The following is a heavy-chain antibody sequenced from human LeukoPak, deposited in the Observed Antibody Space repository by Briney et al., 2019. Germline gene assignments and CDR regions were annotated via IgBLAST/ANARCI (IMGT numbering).Heavy chain of an antibody. V-gene: IGHV1-46*01. Sequence: GASVKVSCKASGYTFTSYYMHWVRQAPGQGLEWMGIINPSGGSTSYAQKFQGRVTMTRDTSTSTVYMELSSLRSEDTAVYYSARSYCSSTSCYDGVDYYYYYGMDVWGKGTTVTVSS. CDR2: INPSGGST. D-gene: IGHD2-2*01. J-gene: IGHJ6*04. CDR1: GYTFTSYY. CDR3: ARSYCSSTSCYDGVDYYYYYGMDV.